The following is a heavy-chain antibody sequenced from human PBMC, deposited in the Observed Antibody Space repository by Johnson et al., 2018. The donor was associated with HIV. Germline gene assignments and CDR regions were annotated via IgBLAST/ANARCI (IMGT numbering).Heavy chain of an antibody. D-gene: IGHD3-10*01. V-gene: IGHV3-11*04. CDR2: ISSSGSTT. CDR3: AREGPMVRSGAFDI. J-gene: IGHJ3*02. CDR1: GFNFRDYY. Sequence: QVQLVESGGGLVKPGGSLRLSCAASGFNFRDYYMSWIRQAPGKGLEWVSYISSSGSTTYYADSVKGRFTISRDNSKNTLYLQMNSLRAEDTAVYYCAREGPMVRSGAFDIWGQGTKVTVSS.